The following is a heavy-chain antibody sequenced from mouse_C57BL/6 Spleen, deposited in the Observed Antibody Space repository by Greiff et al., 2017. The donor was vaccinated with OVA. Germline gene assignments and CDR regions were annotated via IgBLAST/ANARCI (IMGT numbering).Heavy chain of an antibody. J-gene: IGHJ1*03. CDR3: ARGYYGSSSWWYFDV. Sequence: EVQLQQSGPELVKPGASVKMSCKASGYTFTDYNMHWVKQSHGKSLEWIGYINPNNGGTSYNQKFKGKATLTVNKSSSTAYMALRSLTSEDSAVYYCARGYYGSSSWWYFDVWGTGTTVTVSS. CDR1: GYTFTDYN. D-gene: IGHD1-1*01. CDR2: INPNNGGT. V-gene: IGHV1-22*01.